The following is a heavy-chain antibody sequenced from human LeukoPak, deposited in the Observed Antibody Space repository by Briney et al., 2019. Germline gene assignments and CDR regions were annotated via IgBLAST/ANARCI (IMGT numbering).Heavy chain of an antibody. V-gene: IGHV1-18*01. CDR2: ISAYNGNT. D-gene: IGHD3-22*01. Sequence: GASVKVSCKTSGYTFTSYGIAWVRQAPGQGLEWMGWISAYNGNTNSAQNLQGGVTMTTDASTSTAYMELRSLRSDDTAMYYCARVADSSGYSQDDAFDIWGQGTMVTVSS. CDR1: GYTFTSYG. J-gene: IGHJ3*02. CDR3: ARVADSSGYSQDDAFDI.